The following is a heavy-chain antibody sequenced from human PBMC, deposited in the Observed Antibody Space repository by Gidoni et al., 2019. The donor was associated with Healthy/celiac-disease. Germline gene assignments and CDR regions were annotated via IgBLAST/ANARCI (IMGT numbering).Heavy chain of an antibody. V-gene: IGHV3-23*01. Sequence: EVQLLESGGGLVQPGGSLRLSCAASGFTFSSYAMSWVRQAPGKGRAGVSTIRGRGGSTYNADSGKGRFTISRDNSKSTLYLKMNSLRADDTAVYYCAKDEGGGNRYCSGGSCSQGRDYGMDVWGQGTTVTVSS. CDR1: GFTFSSYA. CDR2: IRGRGGST. J-gene: IGHJ6*02. CDR3: AKDEGGGNRYCSGGSCSQGRDYGMDV. D-gene: IGHD2-15*01.